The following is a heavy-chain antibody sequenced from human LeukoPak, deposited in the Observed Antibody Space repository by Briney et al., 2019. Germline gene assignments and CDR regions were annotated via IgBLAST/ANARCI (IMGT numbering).Heavy chain of an antibody. CDR1: GYTFTCYY. CDR2: INPNSGGT. D-gene: IGHD5-18*01. V-gene: IGHV1-2*02. Sequence: GASVKVSCKASGYTFTCYYMHWVRQAPGQGGEWMGWINPNSGGTNYAQKFQGRVTMTRDTSISTAYMELSRLRSDDTAVYYCAREDSYGSSFDYWGQGTLVTVSS. J-gene: IGHJ4*02. CDR3: AREDSYGSSFDY.